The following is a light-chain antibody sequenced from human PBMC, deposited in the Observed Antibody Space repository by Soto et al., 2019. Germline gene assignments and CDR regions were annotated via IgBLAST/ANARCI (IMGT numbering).Light chain of an antibody. V-gene: IGLV2-23*01. CDR2: EGS. Sequence: QSALTQPASVSGSPGQSITISCTGTSSDVGSYNLVSWYQQQPGKAPKLIIYEGSKRHSGVSNRFSGSKSGNTASLNISGLQAEDEDDYYYCSYASSSSWVFGGGTKLTVL. CDR1: SSDVGSYNL. J-gene: IGLJ3*02. CDR3: CSYASSSSWV.